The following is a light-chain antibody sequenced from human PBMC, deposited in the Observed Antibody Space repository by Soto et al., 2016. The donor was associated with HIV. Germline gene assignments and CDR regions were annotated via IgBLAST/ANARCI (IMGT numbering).Light chain of an antibody. CDR2: KDS. V-gene: IGLV3-27*01. CDR1: VLAKKY. Sequence: SYELTQPSSVSVSPGQTARITCSGDVLAKKYARWFQQKPGQAPVVVIYKDSERPPGIPERFSGSSSGTTVTLTISGAQVEDEADYYCYSAADKNPLFGGGTKLTVL. CDR3: YSAADKNPL. J-gene: IGLJ2*01.